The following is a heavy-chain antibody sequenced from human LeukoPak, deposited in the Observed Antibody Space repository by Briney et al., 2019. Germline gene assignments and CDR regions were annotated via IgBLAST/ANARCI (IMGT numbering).Heavy chain of an antibody. D-gene: IGHD3-9*01. CDR2: IFYTGTT. V-gene: IGHV4-59*08. J-gene: IGHJ4*02. CDR1: GASISGYY. Sequence: SETLSLTCSVSGASISGYYCSWIRQPPGKGLERIGYIFYTGTTVYNPSLMSRVTMSVDTSQNQFSLRLSSVTAADTAVYYCARHAPAKFDFLWGQGNLVTVSP. CDR3: ARHAPAKFDFL.